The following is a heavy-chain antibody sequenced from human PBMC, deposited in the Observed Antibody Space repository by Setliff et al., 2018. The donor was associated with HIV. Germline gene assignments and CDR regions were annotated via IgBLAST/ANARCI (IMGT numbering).Heavy chain of an antibody. V-gene: IGHV4-61*09. D-gene: IGHD3-22*01. Sequence: PSETLSLTCAVSGGSVNSGSFSWNWIRQPAGERPEWIGHVHTNGFTNYNPSLKGRVTISLDTSRNEFSLKVTSVTAADTAVYFCVRLYRGSSADEKTDYWGQGTLVTVSS. CDR3: VRLYRGSSADEKTDY. J-gene: IGHJ4*02. CDR2: VHTNGFT. CDR1: GGSVNSGSFS.